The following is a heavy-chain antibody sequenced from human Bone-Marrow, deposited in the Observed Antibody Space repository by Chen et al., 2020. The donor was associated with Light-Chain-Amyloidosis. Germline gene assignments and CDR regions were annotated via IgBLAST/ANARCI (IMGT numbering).Heavy chain of an antibody. CDR2: GRGGYGPT. CDR3: AKDRCTSISCSDFDY. Sequence: VQLVESGGGLVQPGGSLRLSCVGSGFTFSNYAMTWVRQAPGKGLEWVSVGRGGYGPTYYADSVRGRFTIYRDNSKNTLYLQMNSLRAEDTAVYYCAKDRCTSISCSDFDYWGQGTLVTVSS. J-gene: IGHJ4*02. D-gene: IGHD2-2*01. CDR1: GFTFSNYA. V-gene: IGHV3-23*04.